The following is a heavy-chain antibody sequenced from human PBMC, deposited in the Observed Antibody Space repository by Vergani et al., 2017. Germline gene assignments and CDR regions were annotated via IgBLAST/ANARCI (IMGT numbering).Heavy chain of an antibody. CDR2: INAVNGNT. D-gene: IGHD6-19*01. CDR3: ARGGSSRGGWYDDAFDI. V-gene: IGHV1-3*01. J-gene: IGHJ3*02. CDR1: GYTFTSYA. Sequence: QVQLVQSGAEVKKPGASVKVSCKASGYTFTSYAMHWVRQAPGQRLEWMGWINAVNGNTKYSQKLQGRVTITRDTSASTAYMELSSLRSEDTAVYYCARGGSSRGGWYDDAFDIWGQGTMVTVSS.